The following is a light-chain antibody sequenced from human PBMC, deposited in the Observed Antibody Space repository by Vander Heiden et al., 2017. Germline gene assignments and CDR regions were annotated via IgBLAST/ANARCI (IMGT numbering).Light chain of an antibody. V-gene: IGLV2-23*01. CDR3: CSYAGSSTYV. J-gene: IGLJ1*01. Sequence: HYALTPPSSVSGSPVQSITISCTGTSSDVGSYKLVSWYQQHPGKAPKLMIYEGSKRPSGVSNRFSGSKSGNTASLTISGLQAEDEADYYCCSYAGSSTYVFGTGTKVTGL. CDR2: EGS. CDR1: SSDVGSYKL.